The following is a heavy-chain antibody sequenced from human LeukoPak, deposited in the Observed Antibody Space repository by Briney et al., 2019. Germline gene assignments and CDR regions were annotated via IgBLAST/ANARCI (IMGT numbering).Heavy chain of an antibody. CDR2: INPNSGGT. Sequence: GASVKVSCKASGYTFTGYYMHWVRQAPGQGLEWMGWINPNSGGTNYAQKFQGRVTMTRDTSISTAYMELSRLRSDDTAVYYCARDRVKRITIFGVVIVWFDPWGQGTLVTVSS. V-gene: IGHV1-2*02. CDR1: GYTFTGYY. D-gene: IGHD3-3*01. J-gene: IGHJ5*02. CDR3: ARDRVKRITIFGVVIVWFDP.